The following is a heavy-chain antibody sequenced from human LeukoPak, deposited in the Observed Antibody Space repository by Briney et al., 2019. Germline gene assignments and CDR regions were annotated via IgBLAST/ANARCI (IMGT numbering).Heavy chain of an antibody. D-gene: IGHD1-26*01. CDR3: AREPIPGELHARWVS. J-gene: IGHJ5*02. V-gene: IGHV3-66*01. Sequence: GGSLRLSCAASGFTVSSNYMSWVRQAPGKGLEWVSVIYSGGSTYYADSAKGRFTISRDNSKNTLYLQMNSLRAEDTAVYYCAREPIPGELHARWVSWGQGTLVTVSS. CDR1: GFTVSSNY. CDR2: IYSGGST.